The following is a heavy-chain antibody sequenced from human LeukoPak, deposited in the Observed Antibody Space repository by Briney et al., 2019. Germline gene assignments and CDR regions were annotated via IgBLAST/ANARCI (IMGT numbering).Heavy chain of an antibody. CDR1: GFTFSNYA. D-gene: IGHD3-9*01. J-gene: IGHJ4*02. CDR3: VIWGDYDVLTGYYVPDY. V-gene: IGHV3-23*01. Sequence: GASLRLSCVASGFTFSNYAMSWVRQAPGKGLEWVSAITGSGTNRYYADSLKGRFTTSRDNSKNTVFLQMDSLRHEDTAIYYCVIWGDYDVLTGYYVPDYWGQGTLVTVAS. CDR2: ITGSGTNR.